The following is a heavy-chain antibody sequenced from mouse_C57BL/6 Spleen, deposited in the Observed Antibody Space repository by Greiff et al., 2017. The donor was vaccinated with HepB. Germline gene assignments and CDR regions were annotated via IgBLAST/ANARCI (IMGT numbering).Heavy chain of an antibody. V-gene: IGHV1-81*01. CDR3: ARGDDYGDYWYFDV. CDR1: GYTFTSYG. CDR2: IYPRSGNT. D-gene: IGHD2-4*01. J-gene: IGHJ1*03. Sequence: VQLQQSGAELARPGASVKLSCKASGYTFTSYGISWVKQRTGQGLEWIGEIYPRSGNTYYNEKFKGKATLTADKSSSTAYMELRSLTSEDSAVYFCARGDDYGDYWYFDVWGTGTTVTVSS.